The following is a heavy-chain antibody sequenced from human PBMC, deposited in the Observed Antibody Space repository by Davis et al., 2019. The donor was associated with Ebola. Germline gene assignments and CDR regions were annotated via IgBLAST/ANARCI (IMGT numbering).Heavy chain of an antibody. J-gene: IGHJ6*04. V-gene: IGHV3-23*01. D-gene: IGHD3-3*01. CDR1: GFTFSSYT. CDR3: ARSGLSFGVVKYHYGMDV. Sequence: PAGSLTLSCAASGFTFSSYTMTWVRPAPGNGLAWVSAIRGSGGTTYYAGSVKGRFTVSRDNSKKTMYLQMNSLRAEDTAVYYCARSGLSFGVVKYHYGMDVWGKGTTVTVSS. CDR2: IRGSGGTT.